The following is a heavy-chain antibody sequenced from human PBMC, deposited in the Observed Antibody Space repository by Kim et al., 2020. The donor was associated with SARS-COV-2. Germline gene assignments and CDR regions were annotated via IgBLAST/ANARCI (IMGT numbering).Heavy chain of an antibody. J-gene: IGHJ5*02. V-gene: IGHV3-30*04. CDR1: GFTFSSYA. CDR2: ISYDGSNK. Sequence: GGSLRLSCAASGFTFSSYAMHWVRQAPGKGLEWVAVISYDGSNKYYADSVKGRFTISRDNSKNTLYLQMNSLRAEDTAVYYCATISRWFDPWGQGTLVTVSS. CDR3: ATISRWFDP.